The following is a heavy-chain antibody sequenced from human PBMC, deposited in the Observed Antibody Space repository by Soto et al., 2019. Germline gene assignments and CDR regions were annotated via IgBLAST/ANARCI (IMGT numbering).Heavy chain of an antibody. D-gene: IGHD1-26*01. V-gene: IGHV3-20*04. J-gene: IGHJ4*02. CDR1: GFTFDDYG. CDR2: VNWNGGST. CDR3: VRGASLNFDY. Sequence: EVQLVEPGGGVLRPGVSLRLSCAASGFTFDDYGMSWARQAPGKGLEWVSGVNWNGGSTGYAGSVKGRFTISRDNAKNSLDLQMNSLRADDTAFYYCVRGASLNFDYWGQGTLVTVSS.